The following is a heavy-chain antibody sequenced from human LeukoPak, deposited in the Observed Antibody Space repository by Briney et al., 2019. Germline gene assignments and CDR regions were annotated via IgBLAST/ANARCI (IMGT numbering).Heavy chain of an antibody. J-gene: IGHJ4*02. V-gene: IGHV3-7*01. CDR2: IKQDGSEK. Sequence: GGSLRLSCAASGFTFSSYAMSWVRQAPGKGLEWVANIKQDGSEKYYVDSVKGRFTISRDNAKNSLYLQMNSLRAEDTAVYYCARDARFQYDYVWGSYPHDYWGQGTLVTVSS. D-gene: IGHD3-16*02. CDR3: ARDARFQYDYVWGSYPHDY. CDR1: GFTFSSYA.